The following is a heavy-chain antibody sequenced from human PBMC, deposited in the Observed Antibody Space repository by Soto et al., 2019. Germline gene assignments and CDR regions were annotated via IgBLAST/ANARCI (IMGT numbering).Heavy chain of an antibody. CDR3: ARASPPVLLWFGENFDD. CDR1: GGSISSGDYY. Sequence: PSETLSLTCTVSGGSISSGDYYWSWIRQPPGKGLEWIGYIYYSGSTYYNPSLKSRVTISVDTSKNQFSLKLSSVTAADTAVYYCARASPPVLLWFGENFDDWGQGTRVTVSS. CDR2: IYYSGST. D-gene: IGHD3-10*01. J-gene: IGHJ4*02. V-gene: IGHV4-30-4*01.